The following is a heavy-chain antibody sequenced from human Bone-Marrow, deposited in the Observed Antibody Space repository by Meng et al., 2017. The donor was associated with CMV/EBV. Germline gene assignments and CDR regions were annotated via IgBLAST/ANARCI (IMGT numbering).Heavy chain of an antibody. V-gene: IGHV3-73*01. D-gene: IGHD2-2*01. CDR3: TSHIVVVPAARLGNYYGMDV. CDR2: IRSKANSYAT. Sequence: GESLKISCAASGFTFSGSAMHWVRQASGKGLEWVGRIRSKANSYATAYAASVKGRFTISRDDSKNTAYLQMNSLKTEDTAVYYCTSHIVVVPAARLGNYYGMDVWGQGTTVTV. CDR1: GFTFSGSA. J-gene: IGHJ6*02.